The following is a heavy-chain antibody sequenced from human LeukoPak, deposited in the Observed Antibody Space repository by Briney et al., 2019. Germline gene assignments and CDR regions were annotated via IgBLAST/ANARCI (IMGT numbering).Heavy chain of an antibody. CDR2: ISSSRSYT. Sequence: GGSLRLSCAASGFTFSDYYMSWIRQAPGKGLEWVSYISSSRSYTNYADSVKGRFTISRDNAKNSLYLQMNSLRAEDTAVYYCARDVCSSTSCYTHYYYHGMDVWGKGTTVTVSS. V-gene: IGHV3-11*06. D-gene: IGHD2-2*02. CDR1: GFTFSDYY. CDR3: ARDVCSSTSCYTHYYYHGMDV. J-gene: IGHJ6*04.